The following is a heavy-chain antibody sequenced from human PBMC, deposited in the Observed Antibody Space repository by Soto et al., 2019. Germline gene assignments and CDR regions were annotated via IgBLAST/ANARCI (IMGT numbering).Heavy chain of an antibody. J-gene: IGHJ5*02. V-gene: IGHV3-66*01. D-gene: IGHD3-10*01. CDR2: IYSGGST. CDR3: VPRMVPDP. Sequence: EVQLVESGGGLVQPGGSLRLSCAASGFTVSSNYMSWVRQAPGKGLEWVSVIYSGGSTYYADSVKGRFTISRDNSKNPLSLHMTSLRAEDTAVYYCVPRMVPDPWGQGTLVTVSS. CDR1: GFTVSSNY.